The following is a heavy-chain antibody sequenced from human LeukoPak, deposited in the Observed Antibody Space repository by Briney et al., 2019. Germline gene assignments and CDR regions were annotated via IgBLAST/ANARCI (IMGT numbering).Heavy chain of an antibody. D-gene: IGHD5-18*01. J-gene: IGHJ4*02. CDR3: ARVGTAMAFDY. Sequence: GGSLRLSCAASGFTFSVYTIHWVRQAPGKGLEWVAVMSSDGSNKYYADSVKGRFTISRDNSRNTMYLQMNSLRAEDTAVYYCARVGTAMAFDYWGQGTLVTVSS. V-gene: IGHV3-30-3*01. CDR2: MSSDGSNK. CDR1: GFTFSVYT.